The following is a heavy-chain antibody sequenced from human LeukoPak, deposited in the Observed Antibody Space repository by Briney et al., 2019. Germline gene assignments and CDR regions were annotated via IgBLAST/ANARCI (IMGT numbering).Heavy chain of an antibody. CDR3: ASRSGSFSDALDI. Sequence: SETLSLTCTVSGGSIRSYYWGWIRQPPGKGVEWAGYIHYSESTKYNPSLKSRVTMSVDTSKNQFSLKLSSVTAADTAVYYCASRSGSFSDALDIWGQGTLVTVSS. CDR1: GGSIRSYY. CDR2: IHYSEST. J-gene: IGHJ3*02. V-gene: IGHV4-59*08. D-gene: IGHD3-10*01.